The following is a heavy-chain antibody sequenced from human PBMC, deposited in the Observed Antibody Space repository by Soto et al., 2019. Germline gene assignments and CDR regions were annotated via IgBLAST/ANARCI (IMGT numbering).Heavy chain of an antibody. CDR1: GGSIISYY. CDR2: IYYSGST. Sequence: QVQLQESGPRLVKPSETLSLTCIVSGGSIISYYWSWIRQPPGKGLEWIGHIYYSGSTNYNPSLKSRVSISVDTSKNHFSLQVSSVTATDTAVYYCARSSPRVVSPWDFWGQGTLVTVSS. V-gene: IGHV4-59*01. J-gene: IGHJ4*02. D-gene: IGHD3-3*01. CDR3: ARSSPRVVSPWDF.